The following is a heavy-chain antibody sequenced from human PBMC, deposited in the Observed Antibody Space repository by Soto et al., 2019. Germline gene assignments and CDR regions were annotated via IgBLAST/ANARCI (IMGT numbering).Heavy chain of an antibody. D-gene: IGHD5-12*01. J-gene: IGHJ4*02. CDR3: AKDWARWLQSFDY. CDR1: GYTFTGYY. CDR2: INPNSGGT. V-gene: IGHV1-2*02. Sequence: ASVKVSCKASGYTFTGYYMHWVRQAPGQGLEWMGWINPNSGGTNYAQKFQGRVTMTRDTSISTAYMELSRLRSDDTAVYYCAKDWARWLQSFDYWGQGTLVTVSS.